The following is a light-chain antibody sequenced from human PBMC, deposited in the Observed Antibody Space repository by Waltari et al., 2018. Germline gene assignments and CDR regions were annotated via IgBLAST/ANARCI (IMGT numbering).Light chain of an antibody. Sequence: DIQMTQSPSSLSASVGDRVTMTCRASQSISIYLNWYQQKPGNAPKLLIYAASTLQSGVPSRFSASGSGTDFTLTISSLQPEDFATYYCQQSYSTSIFTFGPGTKVDIK. J-gene: IGKJ3*01. CDR2: AAS. V-gene: IGKV1-39*01. CDR3: QQSYSTSIFT. CDR1: QSISIY.